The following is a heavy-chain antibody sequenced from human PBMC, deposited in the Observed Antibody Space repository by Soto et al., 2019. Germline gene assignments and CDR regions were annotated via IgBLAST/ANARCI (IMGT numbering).Heavy chain of an antibody. Sequence: QVQLVQSGAEVKKPGSSVKVSCKASGGTFSSHGFNWVRQAPGQGLEWIGGSIPLFGITNHTQKFQDRITITADASTTTAYMELGGLRSDDTAVYYCASDRGYGLVVGGQGTLLTVSS. V-gene: IGHV1-69*12. D-gene: IGHD2-15*01. CDR3: ASDRGYGLVV. J-gene: IGHJ4*02. CDR2: SIPLFGIT. CDR1: GGTFSSHG.